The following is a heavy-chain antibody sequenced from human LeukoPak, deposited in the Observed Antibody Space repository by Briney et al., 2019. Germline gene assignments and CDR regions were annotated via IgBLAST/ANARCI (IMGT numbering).Heavy chain of an antibody. V-gene: IGHV1-18*04. Sequence: ASVKVSCKASGYTFTSYYMHWMRQAPGQGLEWMGWTSAHNDDTNYAETLQGRLTMTTDISTSTAYMELTSLRSDDTAVYYCARDWDSRNDYFDPWGQGTLVIVSS. D-gene: IGHD1-1*01. CDR3: ARDWDSRNDYFDP. CDR2: TSAHNDDT. CDR1: GYTFTSYY. J-gene: IGHJ4*02.